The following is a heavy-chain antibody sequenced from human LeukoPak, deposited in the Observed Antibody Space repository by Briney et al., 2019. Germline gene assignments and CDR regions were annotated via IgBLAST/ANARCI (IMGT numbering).Heavy chain of an antibody. CDR1: GFTFSSYS. CDR3: ARHPGAQYYYDSSGEGVYFDY. CDR2: ISSSSTI. J-gene: IGHJ4*02. Sequence: GGSLRLSCAASGFTFSSYSTNWVRQAPGKGLEWVSYISSSSTIYYADSVKGRFTISRDNAKNSLYLQMNSLRAEDTAVYYCARHPGAQYYYDSSGEGVYFDYWGQGTLATVSS. V-gene: IGHV3-48*01. D-gene: IGHD3-22*01.